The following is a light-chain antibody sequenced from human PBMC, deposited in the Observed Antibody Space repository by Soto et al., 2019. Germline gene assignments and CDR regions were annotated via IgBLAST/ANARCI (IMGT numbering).Light chain of an antibody. CDR1: SSTVGGFNV. CDR3: CSYVGATTYV. CDR2: EGI. J-gene: IGLJ1*01. Sequence: QSVLAQPASVSGSPGQSITISCTGTSSTVGGFNVVSWYQHHPGKAPKVIIYEGIKRPSGVSNRFSGSNSGSTASLTISGLQAEEEADYYCCSYVGATTYVFGTGTKVTV. V-gene: IGLV2-23*01.